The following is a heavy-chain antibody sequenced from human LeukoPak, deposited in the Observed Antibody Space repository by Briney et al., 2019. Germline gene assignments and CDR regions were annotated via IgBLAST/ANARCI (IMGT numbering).Heavy chain of an antibody. J-gene: IGHJ6*03. Sequence: SETLSLTCAVYGGSFSGYYWSWIRQPPGKGLEWIGEINHSGSTNYNPSLKSRVTISVDTSKNQFTLKLSSVTAADTAVYYCARDSRAYCSGGSCYSGYYYYYMDVWGKGTTVTVSS. D-gene: IGHD2-15*01. V-gene: IGHV4-34*01. CDR2: INHSGST. CDR3: ARDSRAYCSGGSCYSGYYYYYMDV. CDR1: GGSFSGYY.